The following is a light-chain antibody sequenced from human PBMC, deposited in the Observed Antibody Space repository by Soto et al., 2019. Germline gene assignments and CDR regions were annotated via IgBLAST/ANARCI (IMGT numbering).Light chain of an antibody. V-gene: IGKV1-33*01. J-gene: IGKJ5*01. CDR3: QQYKHLIT. CDR2: EAY. Sequence: DIQMTQSPSSLSASGGDRVTITCQASQDISNYLNWYQQKPGKAPKVLIYEAYNLETGVPSRFSGMGSGTDFPFPITRLQPEDIATYFCQQYKHLITFGQGTRLESK. CDR1: QDISNY.